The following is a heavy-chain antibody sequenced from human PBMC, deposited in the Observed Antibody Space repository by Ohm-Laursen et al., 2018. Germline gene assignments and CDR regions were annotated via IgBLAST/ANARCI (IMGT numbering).Heavy chain of an antibody. CDR1: GGSISSYY. CDR2: IYYSGST. J-gene: IGHJ4*02. Sequence: SDTLSLTCTVSGGSISSYYWSWIRQPPGKGLEWIGYIYYSGSTNYNPSLKSRVTISVDTSKNQFSLKLSSVTAADTAVYYCARLTEPTDYWGQGTLVTVSS. CDR3: ARLTEPTDY. D-gene: IGHD1-14*01. V-gene: IGHV4-59*07.